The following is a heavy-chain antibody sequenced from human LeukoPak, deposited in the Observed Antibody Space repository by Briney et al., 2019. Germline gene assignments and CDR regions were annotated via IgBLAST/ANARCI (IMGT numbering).Heavy chain of an antibody. CDR3: ARVTGMVRGRWFDP. Sequence: KPSETLSLTCAVYGGSFSGYYWSWIRQPPGKGLEWIGEINHSGSTNYNPSLKSRVTISVDTSKNQFSLKLSSVTAADTAVYYCARVTGMVRGRWFDPWGQGTLVTVSS. CDR1: GGSFSGYY. D-gene: IGHD3-10*01. CDR2: INHSGST. V-gene: IGHV4-34*01. J-gene: IGHJ5*02.